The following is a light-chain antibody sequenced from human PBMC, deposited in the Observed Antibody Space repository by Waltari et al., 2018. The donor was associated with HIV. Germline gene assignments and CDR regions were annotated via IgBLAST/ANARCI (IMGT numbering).Light chain of an antibody. CDR3: QSLDTSNTWV. Sequence: SYELTQPPSVSVSPGQTARTTCSGDGLPTHYAYWYQQKPGQAPVMVMYKDTERPSGIPERFSGSSSGTTVTLTISGVQAEDEADYHCQSLDTSNTWVFGGGTKLTVL. CDR1: GLPTHY. CDR2: KDT. J-gene: IGLJ3*02. V-gene: IGLV3-25*03.